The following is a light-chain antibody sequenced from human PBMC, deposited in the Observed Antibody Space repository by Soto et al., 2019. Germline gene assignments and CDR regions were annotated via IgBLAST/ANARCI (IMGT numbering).Light chain of an antibody. Sequence: QSVLTQPPSVSGAPGQRVTISCTGSSSNIGAGYDVHWYQQLPGTAPKLLIYGNSNRPSGVPDRFSGSKSGTSASLAITGLHAEDEADYYGQSYDSSLIAHVGFGGGTKVTVL. V-gene: IGLV1-40*01. CDR1: SSNIGAGYD. CDR2: GNS. CDR3: QSYDSSLIAHVG. J-gene: IGLJ2*01.